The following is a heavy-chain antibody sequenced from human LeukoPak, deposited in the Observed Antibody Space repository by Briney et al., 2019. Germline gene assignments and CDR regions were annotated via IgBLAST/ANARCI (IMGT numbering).Heavy chain of an antibody. CDR3: ARQGFSSSTPSYY. CDR1: GGSISSSSYH. J-gene: IGHJ4*02. Sequence: SETLSFTCTVSGGSISSSSYHWGWIRQPPGKGLEWIGSIHYSGSTFYNPSLKSRVTISVDTSKNQFSLRLTSVTAADTAVYYCARQGFSSSTPSYYWGQGTLVTVSS. CDR2: IHYSGST. V-gene: IGHV4-39*01. D-gene: IGHD6-13*01.